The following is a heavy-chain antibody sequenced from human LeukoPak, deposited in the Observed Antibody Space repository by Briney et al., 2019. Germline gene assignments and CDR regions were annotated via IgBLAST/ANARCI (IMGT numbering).Heavy chain of an antibody. V-gene: IGHV4-34*01. D-gene: IGHD3-9*01. CDR2: INHSGST. CDR1: GGSFSGYY. CDR3: ARGVYDILTGYCYGMDV. Sequence: SETLSLTCAVYGGSFSGYYWSWIRQPPGKGLEWIGEINHSGSTNYNPSLKSRVTISVDTSKNQFSLKLSSVTAADTAVYYCARGVYDILTGYCYGMDVWGQGTTVTVSS. J-gene: IGHJ6*02.